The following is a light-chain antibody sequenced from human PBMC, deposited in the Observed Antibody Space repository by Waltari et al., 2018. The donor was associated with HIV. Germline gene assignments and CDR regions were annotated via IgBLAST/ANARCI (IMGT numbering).Light chain of an antibody. CDR1: SSNIARNP. V-gene: IGLV1-44*01. CDR2: AND. J-gene: IGLJ3*02. Sequence: QSVLAQAPSASGPPGQRVTISCSGSSSNIARNPVTWYQQLPGTAPKLLIDANDQRPSGVPDRFSGSKSDTSASLAISGLQSEDEADFYCAAWDDSLNEWLFGGGTKLTVL. CDR3: AAWDDSLNEWL.